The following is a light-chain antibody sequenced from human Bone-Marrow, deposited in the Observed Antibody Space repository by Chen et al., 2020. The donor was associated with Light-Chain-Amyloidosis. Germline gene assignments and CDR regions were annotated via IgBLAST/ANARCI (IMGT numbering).Light chain of an antibody. Sequence: NFLLTQPHSVSEPPGKTVIISCTRSSGRIATNYVQWYQQRPGSSPTTVLYEDDQRPSGVPDRFSGSIDRSSNSASLTISGLKTEDEADYYCQSYQGSSQGVFGGGTKLTVL. CDR2: EDD. CDR3: QSYQGSSQGV. J-gene: IGLJ3*02. V-gene: IGLV6-57*01. CDR1: SGRIATNY.